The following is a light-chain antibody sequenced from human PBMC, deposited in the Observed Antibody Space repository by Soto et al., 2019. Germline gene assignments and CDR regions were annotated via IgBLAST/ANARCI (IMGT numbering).Light chain of an antibody. J-gene: IGLJ1*01. CDR1: SSDVGGYNY. CDR2: DVT. V-gene: IGLV2-11*01. Sequence: QSALTQPRSVSGSPGQSLTISCTGTSSDVGGYNYVSWYQHYPGKVPKLMIYDVTKRPSGVPDRFSGSKSGNTASLTISGPQAEDEADYYCCSHAGSYTYVFGTGTKLTVL. CDR3: CSHAGSYTYV.